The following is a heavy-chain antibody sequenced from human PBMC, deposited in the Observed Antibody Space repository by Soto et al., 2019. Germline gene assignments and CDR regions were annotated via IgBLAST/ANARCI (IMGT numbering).Heavy chain of an antibody. Sequence: QVQLQESGPGLVKPSETLSLTCTVSGGSISSYYWSWIRQPPGKGLEWIGYIYYSGSTNYNPSLKSRVPISVDTSKHPFSLKLSSVTAADTAVYYCAIVRYYDILTGYYYFDYWGQGTLVTVSS. D-gene: IGHD3-9*01. V-gene: IGHV4-59*01. CDR2: IYYSGST. CDR1: GGSISSYY. CDR3: AIVRYYDILTGYYYFDY. J-gene: IGHJ4*02.